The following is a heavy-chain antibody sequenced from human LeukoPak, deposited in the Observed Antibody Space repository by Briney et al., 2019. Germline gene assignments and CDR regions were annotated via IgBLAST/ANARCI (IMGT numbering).Heavy chain of an antibody. J-gene: IGHJ6*02. CDR2: INAGNGNT. V-gene: IGHV1-3*01. CDR3: ASDFIVVAKPPRYYYYYGMDV. Sequence: ASVKVSCKASGYTFTSYAMHWVRQAPGQRLEWMGWINAGNGNTKYSQKFQGRVTITRDTSASTAYMELSSLRSEDTAVYYCASDFIVVAKPPRYYYYYGMDVWGQGTTVTVSS. D-gene: IGHD2-15*01. CDR1: GYTFTSYA.